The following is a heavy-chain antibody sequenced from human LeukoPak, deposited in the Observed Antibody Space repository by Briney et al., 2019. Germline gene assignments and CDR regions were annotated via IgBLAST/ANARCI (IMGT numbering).Heavy chain of an antibody. D-gene: IGHD3-22*01. J-gene: IGHJ4*02. V-gene: IGHV1-18*01. CDR2: ISAYNGNT. Sequence: ASVKVSCKASGGTFSSYGISWVRQAPGQGLEWMGWISAYNGNTNYAQKLQGRVTMTTDTSTSTAYMELRSLRSDDTAVYYCARDGRNYYDRSGYYSALAYWGQGTLVTVSS. CDR3: ARDGRNYYDRSGYYSALAY. CDR1: GGTFSSYG.